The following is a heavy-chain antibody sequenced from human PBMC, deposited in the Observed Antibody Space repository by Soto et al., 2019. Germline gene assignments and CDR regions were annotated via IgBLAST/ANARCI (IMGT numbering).Heavy chain of an antibody. CDR2: IYYSWST. Sequence: PSETLSLTCTVSGGSISSYYWSWIRQPPGKGLEWIGYIYYSWSTNYNPSLKSRVTISVDTSKNQFSLKLSSVTAADTAVYYCARDSYGGERSRLDYFDYWGQGTLVTVSS. CDR3: ARDSYGGERSRLDYFDY. J-gene: IGHJ4*02. D-gene: IGHD3-16*01. CDR1: GGSISSYY. V-gene: IGHV4-59*01.